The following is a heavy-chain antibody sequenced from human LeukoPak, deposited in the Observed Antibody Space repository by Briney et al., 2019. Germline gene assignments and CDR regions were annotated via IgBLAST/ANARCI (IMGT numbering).Heavy chain of an antibody. Sequence: SETLSLTCTVSGGSISSSSYYWGWIRQPPGKGLEWIGSIYYSGSTYYNPSLKSRVTISVDTSKNQFSLKLSSVTAADTAVYYCARRVAAAGYLYYFDYWGQGTLVTVSS. CDR2: IYYSGST. J-gene: IGHJ4*02. CDR3: ARRVAAAGYLYYFDY. CDR1: GGSISSSSYY. D-gene: IGHD6-13*01. V-gene: IGHV4-39*01.